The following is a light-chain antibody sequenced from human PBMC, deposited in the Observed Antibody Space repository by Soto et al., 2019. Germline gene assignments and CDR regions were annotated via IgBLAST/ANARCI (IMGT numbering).Light chain of an antibody. Sequence: EIVMTQSPAALSVSPGERATLSCRASESVSSNLAWYQQKPGQAPRLLIYGASTRATGIPARFSGSGSGTEFTLTISSLQSEDFAVYYCQQYDNWPPVTFGPGTKVDIK. CDR1: ESVSSN. J-gene: IGKJ3*01. CDR3: QQYDNWPPVT. V-gene: IGKV3-15*01. CDR2: GAS.